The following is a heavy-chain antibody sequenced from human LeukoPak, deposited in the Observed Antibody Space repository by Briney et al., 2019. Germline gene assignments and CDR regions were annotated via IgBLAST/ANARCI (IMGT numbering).Heavy chain of an antibody. CDR1: GYSFIEYA. CDR3: ARVDIVVVPAASDY. CDR2: ISAYNGNT. Sequence: GASVKVSCKASGYSFIEYAINWVRQAPGQGLEWMGWISAYNGNTNYAQKLQGRVTMTTDTSTSTAYMELRSLRSDDTAVYYCARVDIVVVPAASDYWGQGTLVTVSS. D-gene: IGHD2-2*01. J-gene: IGHJ4*02. V-gene: IGHV1-18*01.